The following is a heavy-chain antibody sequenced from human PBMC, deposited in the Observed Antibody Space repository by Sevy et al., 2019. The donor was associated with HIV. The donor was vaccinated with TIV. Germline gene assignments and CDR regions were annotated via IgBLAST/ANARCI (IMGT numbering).Heavy chain of an antibody. CDR3: ARQGGLVDRAFDY. V-gene: IGHV4-39*01. J-gene: IGHJ4*02. D-gene: IGHD3-10*01. CDR1: GVSISSSSYD. Sequence: SETLSLTCTVSGVSISSSSYDWGWIRQPPGKGLEWIASFFFTGSTYCNPSLKSRVTISVDTSNNQFSLKLNSGTAADTALYYCARQGGLVDRAFDYWGQGTLVTVSS. CDR2: FFFTGST.